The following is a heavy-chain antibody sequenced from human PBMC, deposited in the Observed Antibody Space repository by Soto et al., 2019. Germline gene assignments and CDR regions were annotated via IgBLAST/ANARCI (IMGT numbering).Heavy chain of an antibody. CDR1: GGTFSTYG. Sequence: QVQLVQSGAEVKKRGSSVKVSCKASGGTFSTYGLSWVRQAPGQGLEWMGWIIPIFGTTTYAQKFQGRVTITADEATSTTYMELSSLRSEDTAVSYGAMEKGFGAAAEFDYWGQGTLVTVSS. D-gene: IGHD6-13*01. V-gene: IGHV1-69*01. CDR2: IIPIFGTT. J-gene: IGHJ4*02. CDR3: AMEKGFGAAAEFDY.